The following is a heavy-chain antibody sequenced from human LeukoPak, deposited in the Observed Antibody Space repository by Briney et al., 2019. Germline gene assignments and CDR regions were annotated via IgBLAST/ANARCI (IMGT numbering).Heavy chain of an antibody. D-gene: IGHD2-15*01. V-gene: IGHV1-58*01. J-gene: IGHJ6*02. Sequence: TSVKVSFKASGFTFTISAVQWVRQARGQRLEWIGWIVVGSGNTNYAQKFQERVTITRDMSTSTAYMELSSLRSEDTAVYYCAAQRVGPRSGMDVWGQGTTVTVSS. CDR2: IVVGSGNT. CDR3: AAQRVGPRSGMDV. CDR1: GFTFTISA.